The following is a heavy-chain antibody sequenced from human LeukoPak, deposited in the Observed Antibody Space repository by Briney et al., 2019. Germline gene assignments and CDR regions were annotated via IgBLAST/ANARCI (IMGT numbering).Heavy chain of an antibody. D-gene: IGHD3-10*01. CDR3: AREFYGSGNGGPDYYYYMDV. CDR2: NYSGGST. CDR1: GFTVSSNY. V-gene: IGHV3-53*01. J-gene: IGHJ6*03. Sequence: GGSLRLSCAASGFTVSSNYMSWVRQAPGKGLEWVSVNYSGGSTYYADSVKGRFTISRDNSKNTLYLQMNSLRAEDTAVYYCAREFYGSGNGGPDYYYYMDVWGKGTTVTVSS.